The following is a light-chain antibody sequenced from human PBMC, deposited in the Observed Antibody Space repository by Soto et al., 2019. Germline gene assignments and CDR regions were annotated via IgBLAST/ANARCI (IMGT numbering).Light chain of an antibody. CDR3: QQSYTTPLT. J-gene: IGKJ4*01. Sequence: AIRMTQSQSSLSASTGDRVTITCRASKVISSKLAWYQQKPGKAPKRLIYSASYLGNGVPSRFSGSGSGTYFTLTISSLQPEDLATYYCQQSYTTPLTFGGGTKVDIK. CDR1: KVISSK. CDR2: SAS. V-gene: IGKV1-8*01.